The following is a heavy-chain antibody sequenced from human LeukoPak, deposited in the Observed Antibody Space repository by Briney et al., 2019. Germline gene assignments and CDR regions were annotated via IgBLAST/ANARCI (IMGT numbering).Heavy chain of an antibody. J-gene: IGHJ4*02. CDR1: GGSISSYY. V-gene: IGHV4-59*01. Sequence: PSETLSLTCTVSGGSISSYYWSWIRQPPGKGLEWIAYIAYSGATKFNPSLKSRVTITPDTSKNQFSLKLSSVTAADTAVYYCARDRRGYYDSSGHFDYWGQGTLVTVSS. CDR3: ARDRRGYYDSSGHFDY. D-gene: IGHD3-22*01. CDR2: IAYSGAT.